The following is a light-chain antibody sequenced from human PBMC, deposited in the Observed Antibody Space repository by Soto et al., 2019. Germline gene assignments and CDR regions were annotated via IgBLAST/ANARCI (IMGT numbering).Light chain of an antibody. V-gene: IGLV2-14*01. CDR3: NSYTSSGTRV. Sequence: QSALTQPASVSGSPGQSITISCTGTSSDVGGYNYVSWYQQHPGKAPKLMIYDVSNRPSGVSNRFSGSKSGNTASLTISGLQPEDEADYYCNSYTSSGTRVFGTGTKVTVL. CDR2: DVS. CDR1: SSDVGGYNY. J-gene: IGLJ1*01.